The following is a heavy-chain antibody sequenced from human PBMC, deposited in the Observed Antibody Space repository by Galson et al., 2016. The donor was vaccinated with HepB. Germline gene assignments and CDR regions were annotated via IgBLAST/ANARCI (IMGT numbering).Heavy chain of an antibody. CDR3: AKGELQPPGSPSNDYYYMDV. CDR1: GFTFSTYA. D-gene: IGHD1-26*01. J-gene: IGHJ6*03. V-gene: IGHV3-23*01. Sequence: SLRLSCAASGFTFSTYAMSWVRQAPGKGLEWVSSVNGRGGGTYADSVKGRFTISRDNSEKTLYLHMNSLRVEDTALYYCAKGELQPPGSPSNDYYYMDVWGTGTTVTVSS. CDR2: VNGRGGGT.